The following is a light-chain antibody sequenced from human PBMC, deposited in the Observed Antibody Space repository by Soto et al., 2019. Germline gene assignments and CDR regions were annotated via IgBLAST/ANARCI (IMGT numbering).Light chain of an antibody. V-gene: IGKV1-8*01. CDR3: QQYFSYPLT. Sequence: AIRMTQSPSSFSASTGDRVTVTCRASQGNSSDLAWYQVKPGKAPRLLIYTASYLESGVPSRFSGSGSGTDFTLTISSLQSEDFAVYYCQQYFSYPLTFGGGTKVEIK. J-gene: IGKJ4*01. CDR1: QGNSSD. CDR2: TAS.